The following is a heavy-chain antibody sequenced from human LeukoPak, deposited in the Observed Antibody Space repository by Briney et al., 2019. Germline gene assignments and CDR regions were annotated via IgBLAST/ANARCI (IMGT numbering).Heavy chain of an antibody. CDR3: AKLSVSVIAVATKGAAFDV. Sequence: GTSLRLSCAASGFTFSNFGMHWVRQAPGRGLEWVAVASYDGTDKYYGDSVKGRFTISRDNSKNTLYLQMNSPTTEDTAVYYCAKLSVSVIAVATKGAAFDVWGQGTMVIVSS. D-gene: IGHD6-19*01. CDR2: ASYDGTDK. CDR1: GFTFSNFG. V-gene: IGHV3-30*18. J-gene: IGHJ3*01.